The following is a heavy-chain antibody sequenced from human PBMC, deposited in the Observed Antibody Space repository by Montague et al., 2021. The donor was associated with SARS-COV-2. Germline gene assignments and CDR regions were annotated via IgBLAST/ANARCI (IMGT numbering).Heavy chain of an antibody. CDR2: IHHSGST. D-gene: IGHD3-3*01. CDR3: ARVVQCSISGCYTPYYMDV. J-gene: IGHJ6*03. CDR1: GGSISSYY. Sequence: SETLSLTCTVSGGSISSYYWSWIRQPPGKGLEWIGYIHHSGSTNYNPSLRSRVTMSVDTSKNQFSLKLSSVTAADTAVYYCARVVQCSISGCYTPYYMDVWGKGTTVTVSS. V-gene: IGHV4-59*01.